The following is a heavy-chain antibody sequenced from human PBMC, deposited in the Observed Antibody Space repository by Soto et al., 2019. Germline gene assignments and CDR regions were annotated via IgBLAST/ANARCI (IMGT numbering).Heavy chain of an antibody. D-gene: IGHD4-17*01. CDR2: ISGSGGST. CDR1: GFTFSSYA. CDR3: AKDPKGYGDYVPWFDP. V-gene: IGHV3-23*01. J-gene: IGHJ5*02. Sequence: EVQLLESGGGLVQPGGSLRLSCAASGFTFSSYAMSWVRQAPGKGLEWVSAISGSGGSTYYADSVKGRFTISRDNSKNTLYLQMNSLRAEDTAVYYCAKDPKGYGDYVPWFDPWGQGTLVTVFS.